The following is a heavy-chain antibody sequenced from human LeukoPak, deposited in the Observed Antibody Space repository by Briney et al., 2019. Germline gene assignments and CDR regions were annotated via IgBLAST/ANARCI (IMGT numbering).Heavy chain of an antibody. D-gene: IGHD3-16*01. CDR2: IYYSGNT. CDR1: GVSFSTNTYY. Sequence: SETLSLTCNVSGVSFSTNTYYWGWIRQPPGKGLEWIGNIYYSGNTYYNPSLKSRVTISVDTSKNQFSLKLSSVTAADTAVYYCARETSQKGAHYMDVWGKGTTITISS. J-gene: IGHJ6*03. V-gene: IGHV4-39*07. CDR3: ARETSQKGAHYMDV.